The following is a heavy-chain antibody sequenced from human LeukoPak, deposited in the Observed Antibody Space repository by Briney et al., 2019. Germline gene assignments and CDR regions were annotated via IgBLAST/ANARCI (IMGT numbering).Heavy chain of an antibody. Sequence: GGSLRLSCAVSGFTVSYYFINWVRQAPGRGLEWVSVVYTSGTSFYGDSVKGRFTISRDNSKNMVYLQMNNLRAGDTAVYFCARDGGCTADECPSGYFDYWGQGTLVTVSS. CDR2: VYTSGTS. D-gene: IGHD2-8*02. V-gene: IGHV3-66*01. J-gene: IGHJ4*02. CDR3: ARDGGCTADECPSGYFDY. CDR1: GFTVSYYF.